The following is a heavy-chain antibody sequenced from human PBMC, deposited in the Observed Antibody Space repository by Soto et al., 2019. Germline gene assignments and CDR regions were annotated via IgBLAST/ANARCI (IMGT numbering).Heavy chain of an antibody. D-gene: IGHD3-3*01. Sequence: PGGSLRLYCAASGFTFDEYAMHWVRQPARKCLGWVSLISWDGSNRYYADSVQGRFTISRDNSKYSLYLEMNSLRPEDTALYYCAKDISRGPTKNYDFWSGPDYWGQGTLVTVSS. V-gene: IGHV3-43D*04. CDR3: AKDISRGPTKNYDFWSGPDY. CDR1: GFTFDEYA. CDR2: ISWDGSNR. J-gene: IGHJ4*02.